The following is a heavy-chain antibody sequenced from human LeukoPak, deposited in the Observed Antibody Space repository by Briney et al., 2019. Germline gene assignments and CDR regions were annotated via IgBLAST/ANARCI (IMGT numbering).Heavy chain of an antibody. CDR1: GFTFSSYA. Sequence: GRSLRLSCSASGFTFSSYAMHWVRHAQGKGLEYVSAISSNGGSTYYADSVKGRFTISRDNSKNTLYLQMSSLRAEDTAVYYCVQGGYCSSTSCIGGAFDIWGQGTMVTVSS. J-gene: IGHJ3*02. D-gene: IGHD2-2*01. CDR2: ISSNGGST. CDR3: VQGGYCSSTSCIGGAFDI. V-gene: IGHV3-64D*06.